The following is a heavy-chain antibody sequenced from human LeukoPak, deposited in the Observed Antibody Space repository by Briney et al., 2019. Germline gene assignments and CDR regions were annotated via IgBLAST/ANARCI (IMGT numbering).Heavy chain of an antibody. CDR1: GYSFTSYW. Sequence: GESLKISCKGSGYSFTSYWIGWVRQMPGKGLEWMGIIYPGDSDTRYSPSFQGQVTISADKSISTAYLQWSSLKASDTAMYYCARRNYDILTGRGAFDIWGQGTMVTVSS. CDR3: ARRNYDILTGRGAFDI. J-gene: IGHJ3*02. CDR2: IYPGDSDT. V-gene: IGHV5-51*01. D-gene: IGHD3-9*01.